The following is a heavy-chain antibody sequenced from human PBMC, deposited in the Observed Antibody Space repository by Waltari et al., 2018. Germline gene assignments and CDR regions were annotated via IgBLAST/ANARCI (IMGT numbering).Heavy chain of an antibody. CDR3: ARYISRGRELMS. CDR1: GFVFASYA. J-gene: IGHJ4*02. Sequence: EVQLLESGGGLVQPGGSLSLSCVASGFVFASYAMTWVRQAPGKGLEWVSGVSAKRDFTNYADSVKGRFTISRDNSKNTLYLQMNSLRVEDAALYYCARYISRGRELMSWGQGTLVTVSS. V-gene: IGHV3-23*01. D-gene: IGHD1-7*01. CDR2: VSAKRDFT.